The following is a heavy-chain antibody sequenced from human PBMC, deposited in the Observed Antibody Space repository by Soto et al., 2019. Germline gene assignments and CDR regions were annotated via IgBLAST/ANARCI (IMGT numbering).Heavy chain of an antibody. CDR1: GYTFTSYG. CDR3: AREGIYYDSSGYYDY. Sequence: QVQLVQSGAEVKKPGASVKVSCKASGYTFTSYGISWVRQAPGQGLEWMGWINAYNGNTNYALKLQGRVTMTTDTSTCTGYMDLRSLRSDDTAVYYCAREGIYYDSSGYYDYWGQGALVTVSS. D-gene: IGHD3-22*01. CDR2: INAYNGNT. V-gene: IGHV1-18*01. J-gene: IGHJ4*02.